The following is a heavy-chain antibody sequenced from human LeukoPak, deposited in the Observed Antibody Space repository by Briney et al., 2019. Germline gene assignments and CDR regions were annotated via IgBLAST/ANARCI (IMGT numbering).Heavy chain of an antibody. CDR3: ARAGDRSGYSDY. J-gene: IGHJ4*02. CDR2: INHSGRT. V-gene: IGHV4-34*01. D-gene: IGHD3-22*01. Sequence: PAETLSLTCAVYGGSFSGYYWSWIRQPPGKGLEWIGEINHSGRTNYNPSLKSRVTISVDTSKNQFSLKVSSVTAAGTAVYYCARAGDRSGYSDYWGQGILVTVSS. CDR1: GGSFSGYY.